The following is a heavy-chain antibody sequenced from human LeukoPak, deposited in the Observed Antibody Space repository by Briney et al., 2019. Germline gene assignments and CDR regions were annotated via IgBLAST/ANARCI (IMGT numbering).Heavy chain of an antibody. V-gene: IGHV1-2*02. CDR1: GGTFSSYA. CDR3: ARDLAGSGSDDAFDI. J-gene: IGHJ3*02. Sequence: GASVKVSCKASGGTFSSYAISWVRQAPGQGLEWMGWINPNSGGTNYAQKFQGRVTMTRDTSISTAYMELSRLRSDDTAVYYCARDLAGSGSDDAFDIWGQGTMVTVSS. CDR2: INPNSGGT. D-gene: IGHD3-10*01.